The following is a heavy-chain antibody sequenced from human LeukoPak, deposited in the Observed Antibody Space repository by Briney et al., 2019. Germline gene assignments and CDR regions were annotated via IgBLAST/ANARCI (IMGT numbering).Heavy chain of an antibody. V-gene: IGHV1-2*02. CDR2: INPNSGGT. CDR1: GYTFTGYY. D-gene: IGHD1-26*01. CDR3: ARGGSTNTRRDYYYYYYMDV. J-gene: IGHJ6*03. Sequence: ASVKVSCKASGYTFTGYYMHWVRQAPGQGLEWMGWINPNSGGTKYAQKFQGRVTMTRDTSISTAYMELSRLTSDDTAVYYCARGGSTNTRRDYYYYYYMDVWGKGTTVTVSS.